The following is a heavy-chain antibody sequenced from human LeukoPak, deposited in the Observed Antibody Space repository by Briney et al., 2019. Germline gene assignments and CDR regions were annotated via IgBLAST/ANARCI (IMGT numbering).Heavy chain of an antibody. V-gene: IGHV4-34*01. CDR1: GGSFSGYY. CDR3: ARAYSSSWYWNWFDP. Sequence: SETLSLTCAVYGGSFSGYYWSWIRQPPGKGLEWIGEISHSGSTNYNPSLKSRVTISVDTSKNQFSLKVSSVSAADTAVYYCARAYSSSWYWNWFDPWGQGTLVTVSS. J-gene: IGHJ5*02. D-gene: IGHD6-13*01. CDR2: ISHSGST.